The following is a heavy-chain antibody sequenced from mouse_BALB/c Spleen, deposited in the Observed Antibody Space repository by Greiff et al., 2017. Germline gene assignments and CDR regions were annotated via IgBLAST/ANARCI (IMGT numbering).Heavy chain of an antibody. V-gene: IGHV5-17*02. CDR3: ARFDYDYDGAY. CDR2: ISSGSSTI. Sequence: EVQGVESGGGLVKPGGSRKLSCAASGFTFSSFGMHWVRQAPEKGLEWVAYISSGSSTIYYADTVKGRFTISRDNPKNTLFLQMTSLRSEDTAMYYCARFDYDYDGAYWGQGTLVTVSA. J-gene: IGHJ3*01. D-gene: IGHD2-4*01. CDR1: GFTFSSFG.